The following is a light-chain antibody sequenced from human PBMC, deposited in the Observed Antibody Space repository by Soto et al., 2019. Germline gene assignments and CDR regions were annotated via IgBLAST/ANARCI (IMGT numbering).Light chain of an antibody. CDR2: GAS. V-gene: IGKV3-20*01. Sequence: EIVLTQSPGTLSLSPGEAVTLSCRASQTVLSIYVAWYQQKPGQPPRLLIYGASSRATGIPDRFSGSGSGTDFTLTISRLEPEDFGVFYCQQYGNPPQTFGQGTRVEV. CDR1: QTVLSIY. J-gene: IGKJ1*01. CDR3: QQYGNPPQT.